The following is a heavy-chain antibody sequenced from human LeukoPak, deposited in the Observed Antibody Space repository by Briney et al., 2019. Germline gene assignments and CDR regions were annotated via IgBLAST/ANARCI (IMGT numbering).Heavy chain of an antibody. V-gene: IGHV3-21*01. D-gene: IGHD1-26*01. Sequence: GGSLRLSCAASGFTFSTYNMNWVRQAPGKGLEWVSSITSSSIHTFYADSVKGRFTISRDNAKNSLYLQMFCARDPYNGGYGDSYYYYMDVWGKGTTVTIS. CDR1: GFTFSTYN. CDR2: ITSSSIHT. CDR3: SYYYYMDV. J-gene: IGHJ6*03.